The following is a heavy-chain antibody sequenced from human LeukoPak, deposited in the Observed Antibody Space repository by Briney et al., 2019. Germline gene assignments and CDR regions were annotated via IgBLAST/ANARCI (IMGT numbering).Heavy chain of an antibody. V-gene: IGHV3-23*01. CDR1: GFTFSSYA. D-gene: IGHD3-10*01. Sequence: PGGSLRLSCAASGFTFSSYAMSWVRQAPGKGLEWVSAISGSGGSTNYADSVKGRFTISRDNSNNTLYLQMNSLRAEDTAVYYCAKDGVEVRGVIIVFVSYMDVWGKGTTVTISS. CDR2: ISGSGGST. CDR3: AKDGVEVRGVIIVFVSYMDV. J-gene: IGHJ6*03.